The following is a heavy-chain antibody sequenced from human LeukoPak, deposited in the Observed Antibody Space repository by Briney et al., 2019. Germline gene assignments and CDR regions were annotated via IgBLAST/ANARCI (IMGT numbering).Heavy chain of an antibody. Sequence: GGSLRLSCAASGFTFSSYAMHWVRQAPGKGLEWVAVIGYDGSNKYYADSVKGRFAISRDNSKNTLSLQMNSLRAEDTAVYYCARALYCTNGVCYNPNWFDPWGQGTLVTVSS. V-gene: IGHV3-30*09. CDR1: GFTFSSYA. CDR2: IGYDGSNK. CDR3: ARALYCTNGVCYNPNWFDP. D-gene: IGHD2-8*01. J-gene: IGHJ5*02.